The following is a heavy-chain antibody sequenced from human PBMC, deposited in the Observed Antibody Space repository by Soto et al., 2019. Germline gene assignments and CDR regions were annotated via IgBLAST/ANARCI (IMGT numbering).Heavy chain of an antibody. V-gene: IGHV4-59*01. Sequence: SETLSLTCTVSGGSISSYYWSWIRQPPGKGLEWIGYIYYSGSTNYNPSLKSRVTISVDTSKNQFSLKLSSVTAADTAVYYCARDSWGLELNRFDPWGQRTLVTVSS. D-gene: IGHD1-7*01. CDR1: GGSISSYY. J-gene: IGHJ5*02. CDR3: ARDSWGLELNRFDP. CDR2: IYYSGST.